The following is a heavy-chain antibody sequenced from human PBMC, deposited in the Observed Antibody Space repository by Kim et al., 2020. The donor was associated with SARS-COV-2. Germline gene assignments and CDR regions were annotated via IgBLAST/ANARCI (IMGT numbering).Heavy chain of an antibody. CDR1: GFTFSSYA. V-gene: IGHV3-23*01. CDR3: AKESAYCGGDCRFYFDY. J-gene: IGHJ4*02. D-gene: IGHD2-21*02. Sequence: GGSLRLSCAASGFTFSSYAMSWVRQAPGKGLEWVSAISGSGGSKYYEDSVKGRFTISRDNSKNTLYLQMNSLRAEDTAVYYCAKESAYCGGDCRFYFDYWGQGTLVTVSS. CDR2: ISGSGGSK.